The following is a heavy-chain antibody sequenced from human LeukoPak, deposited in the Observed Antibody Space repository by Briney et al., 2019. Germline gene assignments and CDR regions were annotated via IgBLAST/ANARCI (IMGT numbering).Heavy chain of an antibody. V-gene: IGHV4-59*01. CDR2: IYYSGST. J-gene: IGHJ5*02. CDR3: AGGSYCSGGSCYHP. Sequence: SETLSLTCTVSGGSISSYYWSWIRQPPGKGLEWIGYIYYSGSTNYNPSLKSRVTISVDTSKNQFSLKLSSVTAADTAVYYCAGGSYCSGGSCYHPWGQGTLVTVSS. CDR1: GGSISSYY. D-gene: IGHD2-15*01.